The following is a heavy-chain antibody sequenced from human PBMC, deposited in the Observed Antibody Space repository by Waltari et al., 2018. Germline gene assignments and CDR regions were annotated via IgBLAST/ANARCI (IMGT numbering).Heavy chain of an antibody. D-gene: IGHD3-10*01. CDR1: GGTFSSYA. V-gene: IGHV1-69*01. Sequence: QVQLVQSGAEVKKPGSSVKVSCKASGGTFSSYAISWVRQAPGQGLEWMGGIIPIFGTANYAQKVQGRVTITADESTSTAYMELSSLRSEDTAVYYCARGTPRGQLYPGQKRYFDLWGRGTLVTVSS. CDR3: ARGTPRGQLYPGQKRYFDL. CDR2: IIPIFGTA. J-gene: IGHJ2*01.